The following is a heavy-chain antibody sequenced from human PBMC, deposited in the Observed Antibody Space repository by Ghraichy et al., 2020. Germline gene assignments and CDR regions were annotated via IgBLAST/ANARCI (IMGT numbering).Heavy chain of an antibody. D-gene: IGHD3-3*01. CDR1: GGSISSSSYY. CDR2: IYYSGST. CDR3: ASDSNDDSYYYYMDV. J-gene: IGHJ6*03. V-gene: IGHV4-39*01. Sequence: SETLSLTCTVSGGSISSSSYYWGWIRQPPGKGLDWIGSIYYSGSTYYNPSLKSRVTISVDTSKNQFSLKLSSVTAADTAVNYCASDSNDDSYYYYMDVWGKGTTVTVYS.